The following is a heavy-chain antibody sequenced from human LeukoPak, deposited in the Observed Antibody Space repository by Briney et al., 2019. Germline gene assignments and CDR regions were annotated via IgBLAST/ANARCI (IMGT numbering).Heavy chain of an antibody. D-gene: IGHD6-13*01. CDR2: IYPGDSDT. J-gene: IGHJ4*02. CDR3: AIKYSSSWYFRRFDY. Sequence: GESLKISCKGSGYSFTSYWIGWVRQMPGKGLEWMGIIYPGDSDTRYSPSFQGQVTISADKSISTAYLQWSSLKASDTAMYYCAIKYSSSWYFRRFDYWGQGTLVTVSS. CDR1: GYSFTSYW. V-gene: IGHV5-51*01.